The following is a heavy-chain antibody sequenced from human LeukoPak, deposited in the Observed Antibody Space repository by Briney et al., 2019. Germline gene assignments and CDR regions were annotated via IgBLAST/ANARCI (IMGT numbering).Heavy chain of an antibody. V-gene: IGHV1-69*05. J-gene: IGHJ4*02. Sequence: SVKVSCKASGGTFSSYAISWVRQAPGQGLEWMGRIISISGTANYAQKFQGRVTITTDEPTNTAYMELSSLRSEDTAVYYCARGNWDSSGWYYDYWGQGTLVTVSS. CDR2: IISISGTA. D-gene: IGHD6-19*01. CDR3: ARGNWDSSGWYYDY. CDR1: GGTFSSYA.